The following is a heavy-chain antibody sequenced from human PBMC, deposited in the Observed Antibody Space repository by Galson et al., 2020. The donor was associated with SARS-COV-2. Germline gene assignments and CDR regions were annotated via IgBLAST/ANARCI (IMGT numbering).Heavy chain of an antibody. Sequence: GGSLRLSCAASGFTFSSYWMHWVRQAPGKGLVWVSRINSDGSSTSYADSVKGRFTISRDNAKNTLYLQMNSLRAEDTAVYYCASHAPRTIFGVVRGVRYYYGMDVWGQGTTVTVSS. CDR3: ASHAPRTIFGVVRGVRYYYGMDV. V-gene: IGHV3-74*01. CDR1: GFTFSSYW. J-gene: IGHJ6*02. CDR2: INSDGSST. D-gene: IGHD3-3*01.